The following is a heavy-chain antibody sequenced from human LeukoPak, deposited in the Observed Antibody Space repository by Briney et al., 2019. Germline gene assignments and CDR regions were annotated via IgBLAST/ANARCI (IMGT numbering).Heavy chain of an antibody. CDR3: AKDIAQGYTFGSIEQDY. J-gene: IGHJ4*02. CDR1: GVAFSNYA. D-gene: IGHD5-18*01. CDR2: ISESGDGT. V-gene: IGHV3-23*01. Sequence: GGSLRLSCAASGVAFSNYAMSWLRQAPGKGLEWVAVISESGDGTYYAGSMKGRFTISRDNAKNMLYLQINSLRAEDTARYYCAKDIAQGYTFGSIEQDYWGQGTLVTVSS.